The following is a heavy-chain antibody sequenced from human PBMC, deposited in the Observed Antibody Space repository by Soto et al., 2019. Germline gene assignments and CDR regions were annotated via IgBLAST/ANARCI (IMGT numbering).Heavy chain of an antibody. D-gene: IGHD3-22*01. CDR1: CGSLDNYY. Sequence: SETLSLTCSVSCGSLDNYYWTWIRQPPGKGLEFIGYIYYKGTTTYNPSLKSRVAISIDTSKNQFSLQLTSVIAADTAIYYCARLGDYYQSLGTWGRGTLVTVS. V-gene: IGHV4-59*08. J-gene: IGHJ5*02. CDR2: IYYKGTT. CDR3: ARLGDYYQSLGT.